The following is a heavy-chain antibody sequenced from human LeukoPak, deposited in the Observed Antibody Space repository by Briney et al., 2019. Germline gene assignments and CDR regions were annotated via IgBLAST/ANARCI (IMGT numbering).Heavy chain of an antibody. Sequence: GGSLRLSCAASGFTFSSYSMNWVRQAPGKGLEWVSYISSSSSTIYYADSVKGRFTISRDNAKNSLYLQMNSLRAEDTAVYYCASQSGSYVVDWFDPWGQGTLVTVSS. CDR1: GFTFSSYS. CDR3: ASQSGSYVVDWFDP. J-gene: IGHJ5*02. CDR2: ISSSSSTI. D-gene: IGHD1-26*01. V-gene: IGHV3-48*01.